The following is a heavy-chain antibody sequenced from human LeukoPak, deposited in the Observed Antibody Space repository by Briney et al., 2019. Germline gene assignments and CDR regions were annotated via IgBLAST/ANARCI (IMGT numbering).Heavy chain of an antibody. Sequence: PSETLSLTCTVSGGSISSGSYYWSWIRQPAGKGLEWIGRIYTSGSTNYNPSLKSRVTISVDTSKNQFSLKLSSVTAADTAVYYCARLQRRITIFGVVPIDPWGQGTLVTVSS. CDR2: IYTSGST. J-gene: IGHJ5*02. CDR3: ARLQRRITIFGVVPIDP. V-gene: IGHV4-61*02. D-gene: IGHD3-3*01. CDR1: GGSISSGSYY.